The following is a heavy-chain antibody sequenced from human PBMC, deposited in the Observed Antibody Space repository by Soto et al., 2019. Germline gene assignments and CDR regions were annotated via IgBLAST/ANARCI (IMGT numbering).Heavy chain of an antibody. CDR3: ARLKHTAIGVKTGGQYYFDY. V-gene: IGHV1-46*01. CDR2: INPSGGST. Sequence: ALVKVSCKASGYTFTSYYMHWVRQAPGQGLEWMEIINPSGGSTSYAQKFQGRVTMTRDTSTSTVYMELSSLRSEDTAMYYCARLKHTAIGVKTGGQYYFDYWGQGTRVTVPS. D-gene: IGHD5-18*01. CDR1: GYTFTSYY. J-gene: IGHJ4*02.